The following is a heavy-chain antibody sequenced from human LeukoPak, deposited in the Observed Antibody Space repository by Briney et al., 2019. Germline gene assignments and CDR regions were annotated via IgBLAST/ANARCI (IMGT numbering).Heavy chain of an antibody. CDR1: GFTFSDYA. V-gene: IGHV3-23*01. Sequence: PGGSLRLSCAASGFTFSDYAMTWVRQAPGKGLEWVSSITGSGGSTYYADSVKGRFTISRDNSKNTLYLQMNSLRAEDTALYYCAKDGWLSFSSYNRSDPWGQGTPVTVSS. CDR3: AKDGWLSFSSYNRSDP. D-gene: IGHD5-24*01. J-gene: IGHJ5*02. CDR2: ITGSGGST.